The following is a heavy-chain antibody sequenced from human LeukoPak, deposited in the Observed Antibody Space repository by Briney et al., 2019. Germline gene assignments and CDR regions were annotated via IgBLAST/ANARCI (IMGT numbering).Heavy chain of an antibody. V-gene: IGHV1-8*01. CDR2: MNPNSGNT. D-gene: IGHD3-3*01. Sequence: GASVTVSCKASGYTFTSYDINWVRQATGQGLEWMGWMNPNSGNTGYAQKFQGRVTMTRNTSISTAYMELSSLRSEDTAVYYCARGSGGYYDFWSGYSKTYYFDYWGQGTLVTVSS. CDR3: ARGSGGYYDFWSGYSKTYYFDY. J-gene: IGHJ4*02. CDR1: GYTFTSYD.